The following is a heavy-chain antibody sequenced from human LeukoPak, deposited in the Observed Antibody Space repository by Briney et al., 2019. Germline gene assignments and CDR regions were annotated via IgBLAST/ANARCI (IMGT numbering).Heavy chain of an antibody. CDR1: GFTVSTNY. CDR3: ARGRYGCDS. D-gene: IGHD5-18*01. J-gene: IGHJ4*02. Sequence: PGGSLRLSCAASGFTVSTNYMSWVRQAPGKGLEWLSVIYSGGSTYYADSVKGRFTISRDNSNNTLYPQMNSLRVEDTAVYYCARGRYGCDSWGLGTLVTVSS. V-gene: IGHV3-53*01. CDR2: IYSGGST.